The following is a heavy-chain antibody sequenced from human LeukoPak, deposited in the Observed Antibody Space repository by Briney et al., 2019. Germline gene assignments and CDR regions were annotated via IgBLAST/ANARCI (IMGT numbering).Heavy chain of an antibody. Sequence: GGSLRLSCAPSGFTFSSYAMSWVRQAPGKGLEWLSAISGSGGNTYYADSVKGRFTISRDNSQNTLYLQMNSLRAEDTAVYYCARVVAGKENWFDPWGQGTLVTVSS. D-gene: IGHD6-19*01. CDR3: ARVVAGKENWFDP. J-gene: IGHJ5*02. V-gene: IGHV3-23*01. CDR1: GFTFSSYA. CDR2: ISGSGGNT.